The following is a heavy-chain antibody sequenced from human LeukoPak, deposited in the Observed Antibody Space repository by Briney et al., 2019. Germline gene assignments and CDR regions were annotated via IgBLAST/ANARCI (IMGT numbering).Heavy chain of an antibody. CDR1: GFTFSSYG. CDR2: ISYDGSNK. D-gene: IGHD7-27*01. V-gene: IGHV3-30*18. CDR3: AKGTGNFDY. J-gene: IGHJ4*02. Sequence: PGRSLRLSCAASGFTFSSYGMHWVRQAPGKGLEWVAVISYDGSNKYYADSVKGRFTISRDNSKSTLYLQMNSLRAEDTAVYYCAKGTGNFDYWGQGTLVTVSS.